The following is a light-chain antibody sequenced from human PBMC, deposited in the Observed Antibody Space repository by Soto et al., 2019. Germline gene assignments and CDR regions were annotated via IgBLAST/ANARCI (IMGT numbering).Light chain of an antibody. CDR2: GAS. V-gene: IGKV3-20*01. CDR3: HLYGSSPPRT. J-gene: IGKJ2*01. CDR1: QSVSSTY. Sequence: EIVLTQSPGTLSLSPGERATLSCRASQSVSSTYLAWYQQKPGQAPRLLIYGASSRASGIPDRFSGSGSGTDFTLTISRLEPEDFAVYYCHLYGSSPPRTFGQGTQLEIK.